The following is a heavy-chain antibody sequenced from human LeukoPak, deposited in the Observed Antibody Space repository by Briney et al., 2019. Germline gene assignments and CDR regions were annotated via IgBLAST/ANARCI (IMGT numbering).Heavy chain of an antibody. Sequence: PGGSLRLSCAASGFTFSNAWMSWVRQAPGKGLEWVAVIWNDGSKKLYADSVKGRFTVSRDNHKNVVFLQMNTLRVDDTAVYYCAKDRNIVIIPAAIEGFDYWGLGTLVTVAS. D-gene: IGHD2-2*01. CDR3: AKDRNIVIIPAAIEGFDY. CDR2: IWNDGSKK. J-gene: IGHJ4*02. CDR1: GFTFSNAW. V-gene: IGHV3-33*06.